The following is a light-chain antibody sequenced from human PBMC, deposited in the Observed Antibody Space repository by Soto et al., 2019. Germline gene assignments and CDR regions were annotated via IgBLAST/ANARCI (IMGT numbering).Light chain of an antibody. CDR3: QQRSNWPP. CDR1: QSVSSY. V-gene: IGKV3-11*01. CDR2: DAS. J-gene: IGKJ4*01. Sequence: EIVLTQSPATLSLSPGERATLSCRASQSVSSYLAWYQQKPGQAPRLLIYDASNRATGTPARFSGSGSGTDFTLTISSLEPEDFAVYYCQQRSNWPPFGGGTKVDIK.